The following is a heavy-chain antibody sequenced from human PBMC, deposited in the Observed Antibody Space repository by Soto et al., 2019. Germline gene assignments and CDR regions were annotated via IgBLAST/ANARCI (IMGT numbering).Heavy chain of an antibody. D-gene: IGHD2-21*02. J-gene: IGHJ4*02. CDR1: GFTFSSYA. Sequence: GGSLRLSCAASGFTFSSYAMHWVRQAPGKGLEWVAVISYDGSNKYYADSVKGRFTISRDNSKNTLYLQMNSLRAEDTAVYYCARDLGGNSVYWGQGTLVTVSS. CDR2: ISYDGSNK. CDR3: ARDLGGNSVY. V-gene: IGHV3-30-3*01.